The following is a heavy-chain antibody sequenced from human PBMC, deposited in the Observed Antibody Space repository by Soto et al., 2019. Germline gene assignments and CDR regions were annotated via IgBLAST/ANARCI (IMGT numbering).Heavy chain of an antibody. CDR1: GFTFSSYG. Sequence: GGSLRLSCAASGFTFSSYGLHWVRQSPGKELEYVSAISSDGGSTYYADSVKGRFTIYRDNSKNTLYLQMGSLRAEDMAVYYCARALTSGYDYWGQGTLVTVSS. D-gene: IGHD3-10*01. CDR2: ISSDGGST. V-gene: IGHV3-64*02. CDR3: ARALTSGYDY. J-gene: IGHJ4*02.